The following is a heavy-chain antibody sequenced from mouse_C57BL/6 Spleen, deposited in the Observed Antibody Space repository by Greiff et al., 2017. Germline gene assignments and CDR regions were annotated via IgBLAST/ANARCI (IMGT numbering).Heavy chain of an antibody. CDR3: ARSWLRRRGYFDY. D-gene: IGHD2-2*01. V-gene: IGHV1-85*01. J-gene: IGHJ2*01. Sequence: VQLKESGPELVKPGASVKLSCKASGYTFTSYDINWVKQRPGQGLEWIGWIYPRDGSTKYNEKFKGKATLTVDTSSSTAYMELHSLTSEDSAVYFCARSWLRRRGYFDYWGQGTTLTVSS. CDR2: IYPRDGST. CDR1: GYTFTSYD.